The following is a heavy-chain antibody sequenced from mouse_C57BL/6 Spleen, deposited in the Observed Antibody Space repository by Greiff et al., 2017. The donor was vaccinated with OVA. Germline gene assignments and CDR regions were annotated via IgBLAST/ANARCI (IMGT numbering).Heavy chain of an antibody. CDR2: ISDGGSYT. V-gene: IGHV5-4*01. J-gene: IGHJ1*03. Sequence: EVMLVEPGGGLVKPGGSLKLSCAASGFTFSSYAMSWVRQTPEKRLEWVATISDGGSYTYYPDNVKGRFTISRDNAKNNLYLQMSHLKSEDTARYYCAREEGYFDVWGTGTTVTVSS. CDR3: AREEGYFDV. CDR1: GFTFSSYA.